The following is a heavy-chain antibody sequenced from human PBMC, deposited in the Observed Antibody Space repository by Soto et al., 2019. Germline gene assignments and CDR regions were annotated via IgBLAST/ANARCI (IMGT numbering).Heavy chain of an antibody. CDR3: ARCSSDDFWSGYYFDY. CDR1: VYTFTSYY. D-gene: IGHD3-3*01. CDR2: INPSGGST. J-gene: IGHJ4*02. Sequence: GASVTVSCKASVYTFTSYYMHWVRQAPGQGLEWMGIINPSGGSTSYAQKFQGRVTMTRDTSTSTVYMELSSLRSEDTAVYYCARCSSDDFWSGYYFDYWGQGTLVTVSS. V-gene: IGHV1-46*01.